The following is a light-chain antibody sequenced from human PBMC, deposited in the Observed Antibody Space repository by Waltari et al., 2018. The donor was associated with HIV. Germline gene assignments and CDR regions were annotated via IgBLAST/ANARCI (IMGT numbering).Light chain of an antibody. Sequence: QSDLTQPASVSGSPGQSIIISCTGTSSDLGGYNLVSWYQPHPVKAPQLMIYEVSKRPSGVSNRFSGSKSGNTASLTISGLQAEDEADYYCCAYAGSTTYVIFGGGTKLTVL. V-gene: IGLV2-23*02. CDR2: EVS. J-gene: IGLJ2*01. CDR3: CAYAGSTTYVI. CDR1: SSDLGGYNL.